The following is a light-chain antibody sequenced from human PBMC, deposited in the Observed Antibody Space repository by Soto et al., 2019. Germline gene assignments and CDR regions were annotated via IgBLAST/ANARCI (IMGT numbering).Light chain of an antibody. CDR1: QGISNY. V-gene: IGKV1-27*01. CDR2: AAS. J-gene: IGKJ4*01. Sequence: DIQMTQSPSSLSASVGDRVTITCRASQGISNYLAWYQQKPGKVPKLLIYAASTLQSGVPSRFSGSGSGTDFTLTISSLQPDDVATYYCQKYNSAPALTFGGGTKVEIK. CDR3: QKYNSAPALT.